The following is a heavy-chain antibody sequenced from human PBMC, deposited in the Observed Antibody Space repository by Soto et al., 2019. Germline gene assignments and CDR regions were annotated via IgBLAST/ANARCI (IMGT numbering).Heavy chain of an antibody. CDR2: IYYSGST. CDR1: GGSVSSGSYY. D-gene: IGHD2-21*02. J-gene: IGHJ5*02. CDR3: AREVVVTAILSWFDP. Sequence: QVQLQESGPGLVKPSETLSLTCTVSGGSVSSGSYYWSWIRQPPGKGLEWIGYIYYSGSTNYNPSLKRRVTISVDTSKNQFSLKLSSVTAADTAVYYCAREVVVTAILSWFDPWGQGTLVTVSS. V-gene: IGHV4-61*01.